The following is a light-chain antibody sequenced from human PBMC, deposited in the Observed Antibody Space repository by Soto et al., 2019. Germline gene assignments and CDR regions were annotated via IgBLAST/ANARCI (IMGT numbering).Light chain of an antibody. CDR2: AAS. Sequence: DIHMTQSPSFLSASVVYRVTITCRASQSISSYLNWYQQKPGKAPKLLIYAASSLQSGVPSRFSGSGSGTDFTLTISSLQPEDFATYYCQQSYSTLGTFGPGTKVDIK. CDR3: QQSYSTLGT. CDR1: QSISSY. J-gene: IGKJ3*01. V-gene: IGKV1-39*01.